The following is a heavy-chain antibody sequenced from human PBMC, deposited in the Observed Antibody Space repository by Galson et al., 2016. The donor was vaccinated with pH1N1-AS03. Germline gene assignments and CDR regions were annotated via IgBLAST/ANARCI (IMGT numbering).Heavy chain of an antibody. CDR1: GGSISSYY. J-gene: IGHJ6*02. CDR2: IYYSGGT. D-gene: IGHD6-13*01. V-gene: IGHV4-59*01. Sequence: SETLSLTCTVSGGSISSYYWTWIRQPPGKGLEWIGHIYYSGGTNYNPSLKSRATISVDTSKNQFSLKLSSVTAADTAVYYCARFRSSWTFYYGLDVWGQGTTVTVSS. CDR3: ARFRSSWTFYYGLDV.